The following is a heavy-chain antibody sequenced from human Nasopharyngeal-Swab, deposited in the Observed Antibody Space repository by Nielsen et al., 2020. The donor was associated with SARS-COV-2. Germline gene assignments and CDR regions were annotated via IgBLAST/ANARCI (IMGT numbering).Heavy chain of an antibody. CDR2: VSGSGDST. D-gene: IGHD3-22*01. Sequence: VRQAPGKGLEWVSTVSGSGDSTYYADSVKGRFTISRGNSKSTLYLQMNSLRVEDTAVYYCATPDSNAYYLAFDFWGQGTLVTVSS. CDR3: ATPDSNAYYLAFDF. V-gene: IGHV3-23*01. J-gene: IGHJ4*02.